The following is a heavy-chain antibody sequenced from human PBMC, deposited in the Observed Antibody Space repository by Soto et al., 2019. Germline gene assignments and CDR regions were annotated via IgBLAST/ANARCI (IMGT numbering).Heavy chain of an antibody. D-gene: IGHD3-10*01. V-gene: IGHV3-23*01. CDR3: AERPGRV. CDR1: GFTFSSYA. CDR2: ISGSGGTT. Sequence: EVQLLESGGGLVQPGGSLRLSCAASGFTFSSYAMNWVRQAPGKGLEWVSAISGSGGTTYYADSVKGRFTVSRDNSKNTLYLQINSLRAEYTAVYYCAERPGRVWGQGTLVTVSS. J-gene: IGHJ4*02.